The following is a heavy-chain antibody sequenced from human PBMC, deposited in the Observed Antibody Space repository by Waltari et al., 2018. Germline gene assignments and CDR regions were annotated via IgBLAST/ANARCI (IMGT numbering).Heavy chain of an antibody. V-gene: IGHV4-39*02. CDR1: GDSITSSNYS. CDR2: VYYTGST. J-gene: IGHJ5*02. CDR3: ARTFMVRTIRSRGWFDP. Sequence: QLQLQESGPRLVKPSETLSLTCPVSGDSITSSNYSWAWIRQPPGKGLELIGSVYYTGSTYYKASLKSRVTISVDTSKNYFSLSLTSVTATDTAIYFCARTFMVRTIRSRGWFDPWGQGTLVTVSS. D-gene: IGHD3-10*01.